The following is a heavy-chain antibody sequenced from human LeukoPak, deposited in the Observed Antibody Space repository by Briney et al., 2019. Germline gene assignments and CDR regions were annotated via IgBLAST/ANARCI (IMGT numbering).Heavy chain of an antibody. D-gene: IGHD4-11*01. J-gene: IGHJ6*02. CDR2: INSDGSST. CDR1: GFTFSSYW. V-gene: IGHV3-74*01. CDR3: ARGSNFYYYYYGMDV. Sequence: VGSLRLSCAASGFTFSSYWMHSVRQAPGKGLVWVSRINSDGSSTSYADSVKGRFTISRDNAKNTLYLQMNSLRAEDTAVYYCARGSNFYYYYYGMDVWGQGTTVTVSS.